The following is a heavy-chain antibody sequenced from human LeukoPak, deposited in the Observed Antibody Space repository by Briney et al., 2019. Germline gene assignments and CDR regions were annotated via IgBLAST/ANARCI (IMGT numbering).Heavy chain of an antibody. CDR1: GYTFTSYG. V-gene: IGHV1-18*01. D-gene: IGHD6-19*01. CDR3: ARALRNGWYWDFDY. Sequence: ASVNVSCKASGYTFTSYGISWVRQAPGQGLEWMGWISAYNGNTNYAQKLQGRVTMTTDTSTSTAYMELRSLRSDDTAVYYCARALRNGWYWDFDYWGQGTLVTVSS. J-gene: IGHJ4*02. CDR2: ISAYNGNT.